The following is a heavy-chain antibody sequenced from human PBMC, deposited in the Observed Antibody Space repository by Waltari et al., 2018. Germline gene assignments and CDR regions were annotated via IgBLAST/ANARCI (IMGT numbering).Heavy chain of an antibody. J-gene: IGHJ5*02. Sequence: QVQVQQWGAGLVKPSETLSLTCAVYGGSFSGYYWSCLRQPPGKALVWLGEIDHSGVTDYNPSLTSRATIAVDTSRNQLSLKLTSVTAADTAIYYCALSRYGLASPKFDPWGQGTLVTVSS. D-gene: IGHD4-17*01. V-gene: IGHV4-34*02. CDR2: IDHSGVT. CDR3: ALSRYGLASPKFDP. CDR1: GGSFSGYY.